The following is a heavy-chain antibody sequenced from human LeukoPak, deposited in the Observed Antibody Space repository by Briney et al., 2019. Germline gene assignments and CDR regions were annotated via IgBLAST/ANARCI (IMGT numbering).Heavy chain of an antibody. Sequence: ASVTVSFTASGYTFIVYYIHWVRQAPGQGLEWMGWINPKIGETKNAQKFQGRVTRTRDTSISTAYMEVSRLRTDDTAVYFCARGSEYYLDYWGQGTLITVSS. J-gene: IGHJ4*02. CDR1: GYTFIVYY. CDR2: INPKIGET. CDR3: ARGSEYYLDY. V-gene: IGHV1-2*02.